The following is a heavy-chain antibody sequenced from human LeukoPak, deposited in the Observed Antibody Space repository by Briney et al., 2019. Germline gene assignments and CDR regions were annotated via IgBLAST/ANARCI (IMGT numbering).Heavy chain of an antibody. Sequence: SETLSLTCTISDGSISSYYWNWIRQSPGKGLEWIGHIHYGGSTHYNPSLQSRVSISIDTSKKHFSLNLRSVTAVDTAVYYCARRVAAAGTLGWFDPWGQGTLVTVSS. V-gene: IGHV4-59*01. CDR2: IHYGGST. CDR3: ARRVAAAGTLGWFDP. J-gene: IGHJ5*02. CDR1: DGSISSYY. D-gene: IGHD6-13*01.